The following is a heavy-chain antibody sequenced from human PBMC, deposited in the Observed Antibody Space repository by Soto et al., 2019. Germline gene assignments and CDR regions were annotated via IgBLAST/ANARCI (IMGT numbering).Heavy chain of an antibody. CDR2: ISASGGST. J-gene: IGHJ3*02. V-gene: IGHV3-23*01. D-gene: IGHD2-2*01. Sequence: GGSLRLSCAAAGFTFRSYAMSWVRQDPGKGLEWVSTISASGGSTYHADSVKGRFTISRDNSKNTLYLQMNSLRAEDTAVYYCAKIVKDIVLVPAAMGGDIWGQGTMVTVSS. CDR3: AKIVKDIVLVPAAMGGDI. CDR1: GFTFRSYA.